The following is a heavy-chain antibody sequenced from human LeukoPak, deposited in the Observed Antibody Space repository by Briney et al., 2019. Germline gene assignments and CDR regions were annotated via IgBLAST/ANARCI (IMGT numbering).Heavy chain of an antibody. CDR3: ARDLPYDYVWGSYRYPSPQFDY. V-gene: IGHV1-18*01. D-gene: IGHD3-16*02. Sequence: GASVKVSCKASGYTFTSYGISWVRQAPGQGLEWMGWISAYNGNTNYAQKLQGRVTMTTDTSTSTAYMELRSLRSDDTAVYYCARDLPYDYVWGSYRYPSPQFDYWGQGTLVTVSS. CDR2: ISAYNGNT. CDR1: GYTFTSYG. J-gene: IGHJ4*02.